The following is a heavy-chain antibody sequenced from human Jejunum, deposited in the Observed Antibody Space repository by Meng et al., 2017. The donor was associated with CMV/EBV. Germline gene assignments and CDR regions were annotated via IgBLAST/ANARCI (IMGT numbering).Heavy chain of an antibody. CDR1: GFIFSDYY. D-gene: IGHD6-25*01. CDR3: TRDPRLADY. Sequence: QVQLGEYGGGLVQPGGSLRLSCATSGFIFSDYYMTWIRQAPGKGLESVSYISGTSTYTNYADSVKGRFTISRDNARNSLYLQMNNLSAEGTAIYYCTRDPRLADYWGQGTLVTVSS. V-gene: IGHV3-11*05. J-gene: IGHJ4*02. CDR2: ISGTSTYT.